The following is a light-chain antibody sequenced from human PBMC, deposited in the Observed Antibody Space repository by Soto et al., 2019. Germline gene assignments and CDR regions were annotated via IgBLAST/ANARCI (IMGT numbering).Light chain of an antibody. CDR1: QSLLHSNGYNY. CDR2: LGS. V-gene: IGKV2-28*01. J-gene: IGKJ1*01. Sequence: DIVMTQSPLSLPVTPGEPASISCRSSQSLLHSNGYNYLDWYLQKPGQSPQLLIYLGSNRASGVPDRFGGSGSGTDFTLKISRVEGEDVGVYYCMQALQTPTFGKGTKVEIK. CDR3: MQALQTPT.